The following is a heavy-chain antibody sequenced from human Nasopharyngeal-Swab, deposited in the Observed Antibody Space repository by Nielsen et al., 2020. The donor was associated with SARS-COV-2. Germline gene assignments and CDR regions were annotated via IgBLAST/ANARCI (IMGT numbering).Heavy chain of an antibody. CDR3: ARGPGDGMDV. CDR2: ISGSGGST. V-gene: IGHV3-23*01. Sequence: WIRQPPGKGLEWVSAISGSGGSTYYADSVKGRFTISRDNSKNTLYLQMNSLRAEDTAVYYCARGPGDGMDVWGQGTTVTVSS. D-gene: IGHD3-10*01. J-gene: IGHJ6*02.